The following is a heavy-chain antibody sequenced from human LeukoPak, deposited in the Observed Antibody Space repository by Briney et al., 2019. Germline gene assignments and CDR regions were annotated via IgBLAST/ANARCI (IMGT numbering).Heavy chain of an antibody. J-gene: IGHJ3*02. CDR1: GGSISSGGYS. D-gene: IGHD1-26*01. V-gene: IGHV4-61*08. Sequence: PSETLSLTCAVSGGSISSGGYSWSWIRQPPGKGLEWIGYIYYSGSTNYNPSLKSRVTISVDTSKNQFSLKLSSVTAADTAVYYCARRMMGAAIDAFDIWGQGTMVTVSS. CDR2: IYYSGST. CDR3: ARRMMGAAIDAFDI.